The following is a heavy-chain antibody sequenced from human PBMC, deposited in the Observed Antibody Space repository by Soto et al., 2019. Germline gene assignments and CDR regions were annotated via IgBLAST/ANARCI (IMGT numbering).Heavy chain of an antibody. D-gene: IGHD3-10*01. CDR2: IYYSGST. CDR3: ARESGDVHAFDI. CDR1: GGSISSGGYY. J-gene: IGHJ3*02. Sequence: QVQLQESGPGLVKPSQTLSLSCTGSGGSISSGGYYWSWIRQHPGKGLEWIGYIYYSGSTYYNSSLKSRVTISVDTSKNQFAPKLTSVTAADTAVYYCARESGDVHAFDIWGQGTMVTVSS. V-gene: IGHV4-31*03.